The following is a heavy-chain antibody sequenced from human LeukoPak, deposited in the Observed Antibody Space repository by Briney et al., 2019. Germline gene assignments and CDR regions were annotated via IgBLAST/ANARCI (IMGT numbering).Heavy chain of an antibody. CDR3: ARQSRYYDSSGYYYFDY. CDR1: GGSISSYY. D-gene: IGHD3-22*01. J-gene: IGHJ4*02. Sequence: SETLSLTCTVSGGSISSYYWSWIRQPPGKGLEWIGYIYYSGSTNYNPSLKSRVTVSVDTSKNQFSLKLSSVTAADTAVYYCARQSRYYDSSGYYYFDYWGQGTLVTVSS. CDR2: IYYSGST. V-gene: IGHV4-59*01.